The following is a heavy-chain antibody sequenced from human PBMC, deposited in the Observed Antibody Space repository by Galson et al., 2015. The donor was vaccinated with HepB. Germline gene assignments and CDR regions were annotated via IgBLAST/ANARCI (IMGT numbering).Heavy chain of an antibody. D-gene: IGHD2-15*01. CDR3: ARDAGRRAATGLWSRESYYYGMDV. J-gene: IGHJ6*02. CDR2: ISTYNGNT. Sequence: SVKVSCKASGYTFISYGINWVRQAPGQGLEWMGRISTYNGNTNYAQKLQGRVTMTTDTSTRTAYLELRSLRSDDTAVYYCARDAGRRAATGLWSRESYYYGMDVWGQGTTVTVSS. CDR1: GYTFISYG. V-gene: IGHV1-18*01.